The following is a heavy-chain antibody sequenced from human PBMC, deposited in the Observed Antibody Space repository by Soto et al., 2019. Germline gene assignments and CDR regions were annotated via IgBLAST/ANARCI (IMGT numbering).Heavy chain of an antibody. CDR3: AKGDGELLLDY. D-gene: IGHD3-10*01. CDR2: ISYDGSNK. J-gene: IGHJ4*02. V-gene: IGHV3-30*18. CDR1: GFTFSSYG. Sequence: QVQLVESGGGVVQPGRSLRLSCAASGFTFSSYGMHWVRQAPGKGLEWVAVISYDGSNKYYADSVKGRFTISRDNSKNTLYLQMNSLRAEDTAVYYWAKGDGELLLDYWGQGTLVTVSS.